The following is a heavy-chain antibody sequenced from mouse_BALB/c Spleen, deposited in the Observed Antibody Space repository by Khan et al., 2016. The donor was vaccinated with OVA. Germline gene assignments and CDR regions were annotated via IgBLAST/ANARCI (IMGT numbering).Heavy chain of an antibody. Sequence: EVELVESGGGLVKSGGSLKLSGAASGFTFSTYAMSWVRQTPEKRLEWVATISTGDTYTYYPDSVKGRFTISRDNAKNTLYLQMSSLRSEDTAMYYCARPPITTVVATSYWFFDVWGAGTTVTVST. CDR2: ISTGDTYT. V-gene: IGHV5-9-3*01. D-gene: IGHD1-1*01. CDR3: ARPPITTVVATSYWFFDV. J-gene: IGHJ1*01. CDR1: GFTFSTYA.